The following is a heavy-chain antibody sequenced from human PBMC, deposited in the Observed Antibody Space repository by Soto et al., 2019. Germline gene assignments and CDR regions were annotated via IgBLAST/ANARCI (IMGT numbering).Heavy chain of an antibody. CDR2: IYYSGST. V-gene: IGHV4-61*01. CDR1: GVSVSIGSYY. D-gene: IGHD3-3*01. CDR3: ARVSGILEWSLMGY. J-gene: IGHJ4*02. Sequence: ETLSFTCTVSGVSVSIGSYYWSWIRQPPGKGLEWIGYIYYSGSTNYNPSLKSRVTISVDTSKNQFSLKLSSVTAADTAVYYCARVSGILEWSLMGYWGQGTLVNVSS.